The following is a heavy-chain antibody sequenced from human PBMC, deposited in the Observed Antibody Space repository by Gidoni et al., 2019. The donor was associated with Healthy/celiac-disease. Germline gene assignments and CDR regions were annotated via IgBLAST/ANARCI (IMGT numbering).Heavy chain of an antibody. J-gene: IGHJ2*01. CDR3: ARAGPTVTWYFDL. CDR1: GGSISSSNW. CDR2: SDHSGST. Sequence: QVQLQESGPGLVKPSGTLSLTCAVSGGSISSSNWWSWVRPPPGKGLEWIGESDHSGSTNYNPSLKSRVTISVDKSKNQFSLKLSSVTAADTAVYYCARAGPTVTWYFDLWGRGTLVTVSS. V-gene: IGHV4-4*02. D-gene: IGHD4-17*01.